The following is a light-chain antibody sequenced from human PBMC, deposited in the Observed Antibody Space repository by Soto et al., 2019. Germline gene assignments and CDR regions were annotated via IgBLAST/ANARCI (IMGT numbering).Light chain of an antibody. CDR3: QSYVSSLSAVV. J-gene: IGLJ2*01. CDR2: GNS. CDR1: SSNIGAGYD. V-gene: IGLV1-40*01. Sequence: QSVLTQPPSVSGAPGQRVTISCTGSSSNIGAGYDVHWYQQLPGTAPKLLIYGNSNRPSGVPDRFSGSKSGTSASLAITGLQAEEEADYYCQSYVSSLSAVVFGGGTKVTVL.